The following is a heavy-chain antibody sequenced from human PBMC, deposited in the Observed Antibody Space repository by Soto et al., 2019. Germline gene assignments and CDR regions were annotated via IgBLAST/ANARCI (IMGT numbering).Heavy chain of an antibody. D-gene: IGHD5-18*01. CDR2: IYSDGSGT. J-gene: IGHJ4*02. Sequence: GGSLRLSCAASGFTFSNFWMHWVRQAPGKGLVWVSRIYSDGSGTMYADSVKGRFTISRDNAKSTLYLQMNSLRGEDTDVYYCATLNSFGSDYWGRGTLVTVSS. CDR1: GFTFSNFW. V-gene: IGHV3-74*03. CDR3: ATLNSFGSDY.